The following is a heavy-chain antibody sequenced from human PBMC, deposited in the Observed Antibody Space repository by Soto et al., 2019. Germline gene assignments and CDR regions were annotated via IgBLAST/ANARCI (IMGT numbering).Heavy chain of an antibody. CDR3: AHSGYDLYIYYGMDV. Sequence: QITLKESGPTLVKPTQTLTLTCTFSGFSLSTSGVGVGWIRQPPGKALEWLALIYWDDDKRYSPSLKSSLTMTKDTSKNQVGNTMTNMDPVDTATYYCAHSGYDLYIYYGMDVWGQGTTVTVSS. CDR1: GFSLSTSGVG. CDR2: IYWDDDK. D-gene: IGHD5-12*01. J-gene: IGHJ6*02. V-gene: IGHV2-5*02.